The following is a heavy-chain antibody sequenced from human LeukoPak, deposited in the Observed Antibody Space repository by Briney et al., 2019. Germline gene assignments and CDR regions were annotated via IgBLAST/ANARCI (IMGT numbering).Heavy chain of an antibody. V-gene: IGHV4-34*01. J-gene: IGHJ4*02. CDR1: GGSFSDYS. D-gene: IGHD2-2*01. CDR3: ATGVTKPDPDVVVPAVLRVAQAFDS. CDR2: IKHSGSS. Sequence: SETLSLTCAVYGGSFSDYSWNWIRQSPGRGLEWIGEIKHSGSSICNPSLKGRVTLSADTSRNQFSLRLTSVSAADTGIYYCATGVTKPDPDVVVPAVLRVAQAFDSWGQGSLVTVSS.